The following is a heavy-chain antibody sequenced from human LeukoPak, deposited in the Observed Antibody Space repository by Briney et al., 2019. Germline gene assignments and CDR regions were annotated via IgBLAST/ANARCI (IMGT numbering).Heavy chain of an antibody. Sequence: SETLSLTCTVSGGSTIGYYWSWIRLPPGKGLEYVGYIYYTGNTNYNPSLKSRVTISIDTSKNQFSLTLRSVTAADTAIYYCVRDVDSGTYHLGYVWGKGTSVTVSS. CDR3: VRDVDSGTYHLGYV. V-gene: IGHV4-59*01. J-gene: IGHJ6*04. D-gene: IGHD1-26*01. CDR2: IYYTGNT. CDR1: GGSTIGYY.